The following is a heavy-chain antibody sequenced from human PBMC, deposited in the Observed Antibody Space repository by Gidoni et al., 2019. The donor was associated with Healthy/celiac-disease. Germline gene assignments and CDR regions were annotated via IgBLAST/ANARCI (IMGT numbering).Heavy chain of an antibody. J-gene: IGHJ3*02. Sequence: GSISSYYWSWIRQPPGKGLEWIGYIYYSGSTNYNPSLKSRVTISVDTSKNQFSLKLSSVTAADTAVYYCARAGRITMVRPFGSAFDIWGQGTMVTVSS. CDR1: GSISSYY. CDR3: ARAGRITMVRPFGSAFDI. V-gene: IGHV4-59*01. CDR2: IYYSGST. D-gene: IGHD3-10*01.